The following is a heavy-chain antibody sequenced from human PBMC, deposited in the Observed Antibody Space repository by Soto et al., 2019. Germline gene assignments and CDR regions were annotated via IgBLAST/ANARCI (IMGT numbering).Heavy chain of an antibody. J-gene: IGHJ3*02. CDR3: ARITYYYDSSGYPYDAFDI. V-gene: IGHV1-69*01. D-gene: IGHD3-22*01. CDR2: IIPIFGTA. Sequence: QVQLVQSGAEVKKPGSSVKVSCKASGGTFSSYAISWVRQAPGQGLEWMGGIIPIFGTANYAQKFQGRVTITGDESTSTAYMELSSLRSEDTAVYYCARITYYYDSSGYPYDAFDIWGQGTMVTVSS. CDR1: GGTFSSYA.